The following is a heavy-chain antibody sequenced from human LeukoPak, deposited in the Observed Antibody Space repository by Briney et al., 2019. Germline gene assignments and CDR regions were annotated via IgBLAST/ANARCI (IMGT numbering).Heavy chain of an antibody. CDR1: GFTFSSYA. V-gene: IGHV3-30*04. J-gene: IGHJ4*02. CDR3: AKEGGSGWNGYFDY. D-gene: IGHD6-19*01. Sequence: GGSLRLSCAASGFTFSSYAMHWVRKAPGKGLEWVAVISYDGSNKYYADSVKGRFTISRDNSKNTLYLQMNSLRAEDTAVYYCAKEGGSGWNGYFDYWGQGTLVTVSS. CDR2: ISYDGSNK.